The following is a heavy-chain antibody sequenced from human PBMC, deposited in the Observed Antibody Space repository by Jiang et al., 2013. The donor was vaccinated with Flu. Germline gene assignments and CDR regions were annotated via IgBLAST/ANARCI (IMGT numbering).Heavy chain of an antibody. CDR1: GGSISSYY. D-gene: IGHD3-9*01. Sequence: PSETLSLTCTVSGGSISSYYWSWIRQPPGKGLEWIGYIYYSGSTNYNPSLKSRVTISVDTSKNQFSLKLSSVTAADTAVYYCARKLRYFDWLPPGGAFDIWGQGTMVTVSS. V-gene: IGHV4-59*01. CDR3: ARKLRYFDWLPPGGAFDI. CDR2: IYYSGST. J-gene: IGHJ3*02.